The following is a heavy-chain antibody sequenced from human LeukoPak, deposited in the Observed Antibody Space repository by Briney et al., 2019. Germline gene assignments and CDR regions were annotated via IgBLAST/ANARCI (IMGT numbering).Heavy chain of an antibody. CDR3: AREKLSFFDSSGYFDY. CDR1: GFTFSSYG. D-gene: IGHD3-22*01. V-gene: IGHV3-30*03. J-gene: IGHJ4*03. Sequence: GRSLRLSCAASGFTFSSYGMHWVRQAPGKGLEWVAVISYDGSNKYYADSVKGRFTISRDNSKNTLYLQMNSLRAEDTAVYYCAREKLSFFDSSGYFDYWGQGTMVTVSS. CDR2: ISYDGSNK.